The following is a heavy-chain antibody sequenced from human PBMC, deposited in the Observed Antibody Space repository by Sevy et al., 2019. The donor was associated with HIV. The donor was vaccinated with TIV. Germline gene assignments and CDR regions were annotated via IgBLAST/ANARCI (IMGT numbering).Heavy chain of an antibody. D-gene: IGHD3-22*01. V-gene: IGHV3-23*01. J-gene: IGHJ3*02. CDR1: GFTFSSYA. CDR2: ISGSGAGT. CDR3: AKDYYDGSGYYPQGAFDI. Sequence: GGSLRLSCVASGFTFSSYAMNWVRQTPGKGLEWVSCISGSGAGTYYADSVKGRFTISRDNSKNTLYLQMNSLRAEDTAVYSCAKDYYDGSGYYPQGAFDIWDQGTMVTVSS.